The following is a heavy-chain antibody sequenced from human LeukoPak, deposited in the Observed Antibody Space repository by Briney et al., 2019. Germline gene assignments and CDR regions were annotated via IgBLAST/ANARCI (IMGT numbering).Heavy chain of an antibody. D-gene: IGHD1-1*01. Sequence: GESLKISCKGSGYSFTSYWIGWVRQMPGKGLEWMEIIYPGDSDTRYSPSFQGQVTISADKSISTAYLQWSSLKASDTAMYYCAKQMGKLYRNDVSFYYLGQGTLVTVSS. CDR1: GYSFTSYW. CDR2: IYPGDSDT. CDR3: AKQMGKLYRNDVSFYY. J-gene: IGHJ4*02. V-gene: IGHV5-51*01.